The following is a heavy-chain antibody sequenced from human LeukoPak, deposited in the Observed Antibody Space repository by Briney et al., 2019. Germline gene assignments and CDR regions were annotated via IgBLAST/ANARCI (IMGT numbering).Heavy chain of an antibody. CDR3: ARDGFAYYSYYYMDV. V-gene: IGHV3-30*01. CDR1: GFTFSSNV. J-gene: IGHJ6*03. CDR2: ILYVGGNK. Sequence: GRSLRLSCAASGFTFSSNVMHGVGQAPGKGREWLAVILYVGGNKYYADSAKGRFTISRDNSKNTLYLQMNSLRAEDTAVYYCARDGFAYYSYYYMDVWGTGTTVTVSS. D-gene: IGHD6-25*01.